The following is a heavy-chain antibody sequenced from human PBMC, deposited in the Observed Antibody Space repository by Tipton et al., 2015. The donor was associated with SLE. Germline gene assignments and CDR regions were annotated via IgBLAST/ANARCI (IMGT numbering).Heavy chain of an antibody. D-gene: IGHD6-19*01. V-gene: IGHV4-30-4*01. Sequence: TLSLTCTVSGGSISSGDYYWSWIRQPPGKGLEWIGYIYYSGSTYSNPSLKSRVTISVDTSKNQFSLKLSSVTAADTAVYYCARGTAVAGRQYFALWGRGTLVTVSS. CDR3: ARGTAVAGRQYFAL. CDR2: IYYSGST. J-gene: IGHJ2*01. CDR1: GGSISSGDYY.